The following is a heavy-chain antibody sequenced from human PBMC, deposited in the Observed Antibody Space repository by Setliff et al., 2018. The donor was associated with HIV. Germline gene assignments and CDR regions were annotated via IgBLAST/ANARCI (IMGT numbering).Heavy chain of an antibody. CDR3: AGGIWAYGLMGS. CDR1: DDSVSTFY. D-gene: IGHD4-17*01. V-gene: IGHV4-59*02. Sequence: PSETLSLPCTVSDDSVSTFYWNWIRQPPGKGLEWIGFIHHTGSTVSHPTLTSRVTLSLDNSKYQFTLKLTSVTAADTAAYYCAGGIWAYGLMGSWGQGTLVTVSS. J-gene: IGHJ5*02. CDR2: IHHTGST.